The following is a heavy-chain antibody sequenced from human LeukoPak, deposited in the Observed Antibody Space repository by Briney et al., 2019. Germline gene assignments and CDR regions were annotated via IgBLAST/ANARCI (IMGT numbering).Heavy chain of an antibody. J-gene: IGHJ4*02. CDR3: ASYSSSSPSFGY. D-gene: IGHD6-6*01. CDR1: GGTFSSYA. V-gene: IGHV1-69*05. Sequence: EASVKVSCKASGGTFSSYAISWVRQAPGQGLEWMGGIIPIFGTANYAQKFQGRVTITTDESTSTAYMGLSSLRSEGTAVYYCASYSSSSPSFGYWGQGTLVTVSS. CDR2: IIPIFGTA.